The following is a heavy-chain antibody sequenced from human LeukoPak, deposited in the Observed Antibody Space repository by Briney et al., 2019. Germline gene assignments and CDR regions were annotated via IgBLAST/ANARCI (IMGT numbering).Heavy chain of an antibody. Sequence: PSETLSLTCTVSGGSISSGGYYWSWIRQPPGKGLEWIGYIYHSGSTYYNPSLKSRVTISVDRSKNQFSLKLSSVTAADTAVYYCASAKTGTTREGGVDWGQGTLVTVSS. CDR3: ASAKTGTTREGGVD. D-gene: IGHD1-7*01. J-gene: IGHJ4*02. CDR1: GGSISSGGYY. CDR2: IYHSGST. V-gene: IGHV4-30-2*01.